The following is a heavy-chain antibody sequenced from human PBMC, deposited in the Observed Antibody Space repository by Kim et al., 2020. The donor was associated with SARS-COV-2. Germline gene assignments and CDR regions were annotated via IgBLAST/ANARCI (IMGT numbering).Heavy chain of an antibody. V-gene: IGHV3-21*01. Sequence: GGSLRLSFAASGFTFSTYSINWVRQAPGKGLEWVSSISSGSDYIYYADSVKGRFTISRDNAKNSLYLQMNSLRAEDTAVYYCARGEYSYGQGDWGQGTLVTVSS. CDR3: ARGEYSYGQGD. J-gene: IGHJ4*02. CDR1: GFTFSTYS. CDR2: ISSGSDYI. D-gene: IGHD5-18*01.